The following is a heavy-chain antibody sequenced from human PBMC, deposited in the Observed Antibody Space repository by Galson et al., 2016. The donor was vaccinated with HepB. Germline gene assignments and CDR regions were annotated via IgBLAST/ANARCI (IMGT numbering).Heavy chain of an antibody. CDR1: GYTFTNNY. CDR2: INPDTGST. Sequence: SVKVSCKASGYTFTNNYIHWVRQAPGQGLEWMAIINPDTGSTSYAPSFQDRIAVTRDTSPSTVFMELSSLRSEDTAVYYCASVARDGYNYPFDYWGQGTLATVSS. J-gene: IGHJ4*02. V-gene: IGHV1-46*01. CDR3: ASVARDGYNYPFDY. D-gene: IGHD5-24*01.